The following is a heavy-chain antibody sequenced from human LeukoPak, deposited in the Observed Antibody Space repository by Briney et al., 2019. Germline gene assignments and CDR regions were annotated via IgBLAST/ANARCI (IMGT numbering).Heavy chain of an antibody. D-gene: IGHD3-9*01. Sequence: ASVKVSCKASGYTFTSYGISWVRQAPGQGLEWMGWISAYNGNTNYAQKLQGRVTTTTDTSTSTAYMELRSLRSDDTAVYYCARVGDLGDYDTLFDYWGQGTLVTVSS. CDR2: ISAYNGNT. J-gene: IGHJ4*02. CDR1: GYTFTSYG. V-gene: IGHV1-18*01. CDR3: ARVGDLGDYDTLFDY.